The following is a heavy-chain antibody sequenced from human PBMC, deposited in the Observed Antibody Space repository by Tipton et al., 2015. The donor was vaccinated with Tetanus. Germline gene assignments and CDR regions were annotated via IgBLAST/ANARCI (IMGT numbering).Heavy chain of an antibody. D-gene: IGHD5-24*01. J-gene: IGHJ4*02. CDR1: GYTFTSYA. V-gene: IGHV1-3*01. Sequence: QLVQSGAEVKKPGASVKVSCKASGYTFTSYAMHWVRQAPGQRLEWMGWINAGNGNTKYSQKFQGRVTITRDTSASTAYMELSSLRSEDTAVYYCARSPIKRDGYNWSSLPGGYWGQGTLVTVSS. CDR3: ARSPIKRDGYNWSSLPGGY. CDR2: INAGNGNT.